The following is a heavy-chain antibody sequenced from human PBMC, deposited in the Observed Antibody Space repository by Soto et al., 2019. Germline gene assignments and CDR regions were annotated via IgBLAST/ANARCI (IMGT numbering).Heavy chain of an antibody. Sequence: GGSLRLSCAASGFTFSSYAMSWVRRAPGQGLEWVSGISGSGDNTYSADSVKGRFTISRDNSRNMLYLQMNSLRVEDTAVYYCAKEGPYSSSSSLYYFDHWGQGTLVTVSS. J-gene: IGHJ4*02. CDR2: ISGSGDNT. D-gene: IGHD6-6*01. CDR3: AKEGPYSSSSSLYYFDH. V-gene: IGHV3-23*01. CDR1: GFTFSSYA.